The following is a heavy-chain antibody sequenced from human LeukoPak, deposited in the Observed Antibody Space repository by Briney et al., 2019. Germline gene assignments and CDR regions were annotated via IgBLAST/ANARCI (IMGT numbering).Heavy chain of an antibody. D-gene: IGHD5-12*01. CDR2: INSGGSST. CDR1: GFTFSTYW. J-gene: IGHJ4*02. V-gene: IGHV3-74*01. CDR3: ETDLRDAFDY. Sequence: PGGSLRLSCAASGFTFSTYWRNWLRQAPGKGLVWVSRINSGGSSTTYADSVKGRFTISRDNGKKTLYLHMNSLRDDDTGVYYCETDLRDAFDYWGQGILVTVSS.